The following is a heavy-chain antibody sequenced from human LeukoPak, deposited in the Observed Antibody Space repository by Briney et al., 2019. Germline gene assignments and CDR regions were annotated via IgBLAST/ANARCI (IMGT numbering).Heavy chain of an antibody. CDR1: GGTFSSYA. D-gene: IGHD4-17*01. Sequence: ASVKVSCKASGGTFSSYAISWVRQAPGQGLEWMGGIIPIFGTANYAQTLQGRVTITADESTSTAYMELSSLRSEDTAVYYCARTTVTTFQVHYYYYGMDVWGQGTTVTVSS. V-gene: IGHV1-69*13. CDR3: ARTTVTTFQVHYYYYGMDV. J-gene: IGHJ6*02. CDR2: IIPIFGTA.